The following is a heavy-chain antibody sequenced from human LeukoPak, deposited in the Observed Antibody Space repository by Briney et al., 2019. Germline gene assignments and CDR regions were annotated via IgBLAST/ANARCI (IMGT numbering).Heavy chain of an antibody. Sequence: GGSLRLSCAASGFTFSSYAMHWVRQAPGKGLEWAAVISYDGSNKYYADSVKGRFTISRDNSKNTLYLQMNSLRAEDTAVYYCARDITMVRGVIDYWGQGTLVTVSS. J-gene: IGHJ4*02. CDR2: ISYDGSNK. V-gene: IGHV3-30-3*01. D-gene: IGHD3-10*01. CDR3: ARDITMVRGVIDY. CDR1: GFTFSSYA.